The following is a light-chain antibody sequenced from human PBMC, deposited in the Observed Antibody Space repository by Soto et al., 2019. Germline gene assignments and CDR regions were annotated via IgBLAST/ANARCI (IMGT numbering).Light chain of an antibody. CDR2: KNN. Sequence: QSVLTQPPSASGAPGQRVTISCSGSSSNIGTNTVNWYQQLPGTAPKLLIYKNNKRPSGVPDRFSGSKSGTLASLAISGLLSEGWAHYYLVNLDDRLKGYVFGRGTKLTVL. CDR3: VNLDDRLKGYV. CDR1: SSNIGTNT. V-gene: IGLV1-44*01. J-gene: IGLJ1*01.